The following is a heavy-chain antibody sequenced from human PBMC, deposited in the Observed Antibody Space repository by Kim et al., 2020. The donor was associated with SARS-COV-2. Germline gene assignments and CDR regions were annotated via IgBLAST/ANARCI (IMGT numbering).Heavy chain of an antibody. CDR3: ARGSNRGWYGSGSYFGY. CDR1: GGSFSGYY. Sequence: SETLSLTCAVYGGSFSGYYWSWIRQPPGKGLEWIGEINHSGSTNYNPSLKSRVTISVDTSKNQFSLKLSSVTAADTAVYYCARGSNRGWYGSGSYFGYWGQGTLVTVSS. V-gene: IGHV4-34*01. CDR2: INHSGST. J-gene: IGHJ4*02. D-gene: IGHD3-10*01.